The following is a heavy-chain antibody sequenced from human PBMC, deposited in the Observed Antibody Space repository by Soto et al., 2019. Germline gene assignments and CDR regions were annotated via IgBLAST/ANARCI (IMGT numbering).Heavy chain of an antibody. CDR3: ARAGIWLTPFDH. V-gene: IGHV4-59*01. D-gene: IGHD2-15*01. J-gene: IGHJ4*02. CDR2: IFYSGST. Sequence: PSETLSLTCTVSGGSITDYYWAWIRQPPGKGLEWIGYIFYSGSTDYNPSLSSRVTISVDTPKNQFFLNLNSVTAADTAVYYCARAGIWLTPFDHWGQGILVTVSS. CDR1: GGSITDYY.